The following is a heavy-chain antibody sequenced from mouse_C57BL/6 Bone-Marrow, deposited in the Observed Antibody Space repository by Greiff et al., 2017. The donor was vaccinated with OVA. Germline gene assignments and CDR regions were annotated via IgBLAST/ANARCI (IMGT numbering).Heavy chain of an antibody. CDR1: GYTFTSYG. V-gene: IGHV1-81*01. CDR3: ARRDYGYGLAY. J-gene: IGHJ3*01. Sequence: QVQLKQSGAELARPGASVKLSCKASGYTFTSYGISWVKQRTGQGLEWIGEIYPRSGNTYYNEKFKGKATLTADKSSSTAYMELRSLTSEDSAVYFCARRDYGYGLAYWGQGTLVTVSA. CDR2: IYPRSGNT. D-gene: IGHD2-2*01.